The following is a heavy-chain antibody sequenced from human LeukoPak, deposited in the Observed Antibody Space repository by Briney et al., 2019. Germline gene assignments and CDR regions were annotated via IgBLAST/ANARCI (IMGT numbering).Heavy chain of an antibody. CDR3: ARHLYYYYMDV. J-gene: IGHJ6*03. Sequence: SETLSLTCTVSGRSISSYYWSWIRKPPGKGLEWIGYIYYSGSTNYNPSLKSRVTISVDTSKNQFSLKLSSVTAADTAVYYCARHLYYYYMDVWGKGTTVTVSS. V-gene: IGHV4-59*08. CDR2: IYYSGST. CDR1: GRSISSYY.